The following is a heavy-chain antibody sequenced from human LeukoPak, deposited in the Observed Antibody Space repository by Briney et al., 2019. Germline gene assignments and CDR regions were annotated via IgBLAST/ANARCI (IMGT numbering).Heavy chain of an antibody. CDR1: GGSFSGYY. Sequence: SETLSLTCAVCGGSFSGYYWSWVRQPPGKGLEWIGEINHSGSTNYNPSLKSRVTISVYTSKNLFSLKLSSVTAADTAVYYCARSPISQGSSSSHYYFDYWGQGTLVTVSS. V-gene: IGHV4-34*01. D-gene: IGHD6-6*01. CDR3: ARSPISQGSSSSHYYFDY. J-gene: IGHJ4*02. CDR2: INHSGST.